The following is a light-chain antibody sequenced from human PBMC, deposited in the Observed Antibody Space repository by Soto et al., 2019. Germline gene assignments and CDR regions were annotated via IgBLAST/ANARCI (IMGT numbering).Light chain of an antibody. Sequence: QSALTQPASVSGSPGQSITISCTGSSSDVGSYNLVSWYQQHPGKAPKLLIYKVTKRPSGVSNRFSGSKSGNTASLTISGLQAEDEADYYCCSYAGSSTFYVFGTGTRSPS. CDR2: KVT. CDR1: SSDVGSYNL. CDR3: CSYAGSSTFYV. V-gene: IGLV2-23*02. J-gene: IGLJ1*01.